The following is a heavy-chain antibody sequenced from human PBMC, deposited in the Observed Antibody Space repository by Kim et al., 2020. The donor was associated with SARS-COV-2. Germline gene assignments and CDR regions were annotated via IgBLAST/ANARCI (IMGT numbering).Heavy chain of an antibody. CDR3: AAHRQIWDAYYLEY. D-gene: IGHD3-16*01. V-gene: IGHV1-24*01. CDR1: GKTLSELS. J-gene: IGHJ4*02. CDR2: RDPDDEET. Sequence: ASVKVSCRVSGKTLSELSIHWVRQVPGKGLEWMGGRDPDDEETIYAQKFKGSVTLAEDTSRDTAYLELRSLRSDDTAIYYCAAHRQIWDAYYLEYWGQGT.